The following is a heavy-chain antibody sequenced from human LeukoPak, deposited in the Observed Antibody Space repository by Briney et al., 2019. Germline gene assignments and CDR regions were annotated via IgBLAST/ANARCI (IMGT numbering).Heavy chain of an antibody. CDR2: INHSGST. Sequence: SETLSLTCAVYGGSFSGYYWSWIRQPPGKGLEWIGEINHSGSTNYNPSLKSRVTISVGTSKNQFSLKLSSVTAADTAVYYCARGSSGGSCYRLWGQGTLITVSS. D-gene: IGHD2-15*01. J-gene: IGHJ4*02. V-gene: IGHV4-34*01. CDR3: ARGSSGGSCYRL. CDR1: GGSFSGYY.